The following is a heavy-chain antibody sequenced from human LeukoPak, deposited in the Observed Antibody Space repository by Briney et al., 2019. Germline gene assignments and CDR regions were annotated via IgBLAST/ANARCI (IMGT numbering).Heavy chain of an antibody. D-gene: IGHD3/OR15-3a*01. CDR1: GFTFSNYW. V-gene: IGHV3-7*03. CDR2: MNQDGSEK. J-gene: IGHJ4*02. Sequence: PGGSLRLSCAASGFTFSNYWMTWVRQAPGKGLEWVANMNQDGSEKYYVDSVKGRFTISRDNAKNSLYLQMNSPRVEDTAMYYCARGGRHYYVFWGQGTPGTVSS. CDR3: ARGGRHYYVF.